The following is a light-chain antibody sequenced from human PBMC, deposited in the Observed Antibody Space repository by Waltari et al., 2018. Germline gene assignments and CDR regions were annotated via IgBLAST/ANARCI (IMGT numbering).Light chain of an antibody. CDR2: DTT. J-gene: IGLJ3*02. V-gene: IGLV7-46*01. Sequence: QAVVTQEPSLTVSPGGTVTLTCGSNYGAVTSGPYHYWFQQKPGQAPKTLIYDTTYKHPWIPARFSGSLLGDKAALTLSGAQPEDEAEYYCSLVYGGAWVFGGGTKVTVL. CDR1: YGAVTSGPY. CDR3: SLVYGGAWV.